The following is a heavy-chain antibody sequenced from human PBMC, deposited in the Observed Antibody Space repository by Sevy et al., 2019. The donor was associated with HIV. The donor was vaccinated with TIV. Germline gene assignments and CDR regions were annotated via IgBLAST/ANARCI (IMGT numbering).Heavy chain of an antibody. CDR2: IYVARNT. J-gene: IGHJ4*02. Sequence: GGSLRLSCAASGFTVTFNSMSWVRQAPGRGLVWVSVIYVARNTYYADSVKGRFTIFRDSFKDTVDLQMDSLRPEDSGVYYSVRERAGIDHWGQGPLITVSS. CDR3: VRERAGIDH. D-gene: IGHD6-19*01. V-gene: IGHV3-53*01. CDR1: GFTVTFNS.